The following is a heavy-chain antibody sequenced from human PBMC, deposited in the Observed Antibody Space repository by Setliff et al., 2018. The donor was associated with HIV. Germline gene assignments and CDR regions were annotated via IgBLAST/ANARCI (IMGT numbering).Heavy chain of an antibody. J-gene: IGHJ4*02. CDR3: AREGYSGHDSGGDFDF. D-gene: IGHD5-12*01. Sequence: PSETLSLTCNVSGYSIGSGYYWAWIRQPPGKGLEWIGSIHHSGTTYYNPSLKSRVTISVDTSKNEFSLRVTSVIAAETALYYCAREGYSGHDSGGDFDFWGQGTLVTVSS. V-gene: IGHV4-38-2*02. CDR2: IHHSGTT. CDR1: GYSIGSGYY.